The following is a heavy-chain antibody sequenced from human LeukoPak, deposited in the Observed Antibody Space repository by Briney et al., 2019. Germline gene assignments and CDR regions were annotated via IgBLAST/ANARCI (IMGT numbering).Heavy chain of an antibody. CDR3: ARDQEGFDY. J-gene: IGHJ4*02. V-gene: IGHV1-46*01. CDR2: IYPRDGST. CDR1: GYTFTSNY. Sequence: ASVTVSFKASGYTFTSNYIHWVRQAPGQGLEWMGMIYPRDGSTSYAQKFQGRVTVTRDTSTSTVHMELSGLRSEDTAVYYCARDQEGFDYWGQGTLVTVSS.